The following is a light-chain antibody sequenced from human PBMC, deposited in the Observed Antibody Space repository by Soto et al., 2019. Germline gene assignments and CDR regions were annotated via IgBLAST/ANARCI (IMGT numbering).Light chain of an antibody. Sequence: QSVLTQPPSASGTPGQRVTISCSGSSSNIGSNSVNWYQQLPGTAPKLLIYTTNQRPSGVPDRFSGSKSGTSASLAISGLHSEDEADYYCAAWDDSLNGHWVFGGGTKVTVL. CDR1: SSNIGSNS. V-gene: IGLV1-44*01. J-gene: IGLJ3*02. CDR3: AAWDDSLNGHWV. CDR2: TTN.